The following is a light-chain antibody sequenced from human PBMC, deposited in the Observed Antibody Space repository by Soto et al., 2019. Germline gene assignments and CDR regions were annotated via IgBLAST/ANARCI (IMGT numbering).Light chain of an antibody. CDR2: EVN. Sequence: QSALTQPPSASGSPGQSVTISCTGTSSDVGNYNYVSWYQHQPGKAPKLIIYEVNKRPSGVPDRFSGSKSGYTASLSVSGLQAEDEADYYCSSYAGSINWVFGGGTKLTVL. J-gene: IGLJ2*01. CDR1: SSDVGNYNY. CDR3: SSYAGSINWV. V-gene: IGLV2-8*01.